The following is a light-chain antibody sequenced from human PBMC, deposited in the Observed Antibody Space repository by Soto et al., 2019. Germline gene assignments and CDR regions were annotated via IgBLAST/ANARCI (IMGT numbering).Light chain of an antibody. J-gene: IGLJ3*02. CDR2: EVT. CDR3: ISVTGNFWV. CDR1: SSDVGAYNF. Sequence: QSVLTQPASVSGSPGQSIAISCTGTSSDVGAYNFVSWYQQHPGKAPKLIIYEVTNRPSGVSNRFSGSKSGNTASLTISGHQTEEEADYYCISVTGNFWVYGGGTKLTVL. V-gene: IGLV2-14*01.